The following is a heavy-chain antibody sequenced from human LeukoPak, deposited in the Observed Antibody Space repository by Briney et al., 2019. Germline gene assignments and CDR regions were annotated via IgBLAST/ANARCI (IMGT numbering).Heavy chain of an antibody. Sequence: GGSLRLCCSASGFTFSSYAMHWVRQAAGKGLEYVSAISSNGGSTYYADSVKGRFTISRDNSENTLYLQMSSLRAEDTAVYYCAASGGSYGSGSYHYWGQGTLVTVSS. J-gene: IGHJ4*02. V-gene: IGHV3-64D*06. D-gene: IGHD3-10*01. CDR1: GFTFSSYA. CDR2: ISSNGGST. CDR3: AASGGSYGSGSYHY.